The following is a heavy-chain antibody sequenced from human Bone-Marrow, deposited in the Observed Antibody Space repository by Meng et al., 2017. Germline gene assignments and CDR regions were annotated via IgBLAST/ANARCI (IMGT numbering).Heavy chain of an antibody. CDR3: ARYRHIAAAGSRGSFDY. CDR2: ITTSGSAI. D-gene: IGHD6-13*01. J-gene: IGHJ4*02. V-gene: IGHV3-11*01. CDR1: GFTFSDYY. Sequence: QVQLVESGGALVKPGGSLRLSCAASGFTFSDYYMSWIRQAPGKGLEWVSYITTSGSAIYYADSVQGRFTISRDNAKNSLYLQMNSLRAEDTAVYYCARYRHIAAAGSRGSFDYWGQGTLVTVSS.